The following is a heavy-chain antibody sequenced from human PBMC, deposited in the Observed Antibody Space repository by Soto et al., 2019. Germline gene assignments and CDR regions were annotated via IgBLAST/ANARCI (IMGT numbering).Heavy chain of an antibody. CDR2: INHSGST. CDR1: GGSFSGYY. CDR3: ARKSYDILTGYFDY. J-gene: IGHJ4*02. V-gene: IGHV4-34*01. D-gene: IGHD3-9*01. Sequence: SETLSLTCAVYGGSFSGYYWSWIRQPPGKGLEWIGEINHSGSTNYNPSLKSRVTISVDTSKNQFSLKLSSVTAADTAVYYCARKSYDILTGYFDYWGLGTLVTISS.